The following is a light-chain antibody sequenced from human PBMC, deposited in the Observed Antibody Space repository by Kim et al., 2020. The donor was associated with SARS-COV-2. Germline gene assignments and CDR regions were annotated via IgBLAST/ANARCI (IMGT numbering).Light chain of an antibody. CDR1: GSYVSGFTC. J-gene: IGLJ2*01. CDR2: EVN. Sequence: GQSVTISCTGPGSYVSGFTCISWYQHHPAEAPKRMFSEVNTRPSGVPDRFSGSESGNTASLTVSGLQAEDEADYYCSSYAGINNVVFGGGTQLTVL. V-gene: IGLV2-8*01. CDR3: SSYAGINNVV.